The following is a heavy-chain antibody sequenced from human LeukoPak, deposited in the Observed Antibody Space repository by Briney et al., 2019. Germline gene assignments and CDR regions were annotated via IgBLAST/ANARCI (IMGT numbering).Heavy chain of an antibody. V-gene: IGHV3-13*01. Sequence: GGSLRLSCAASGFTFSSYDIHWVRQATGKGLEWVSAIGTAGDTYYPGSVKGRFTISRENAKNSLYLQMNSLRAGDTAVYYCARGPPDYYDSSGYYPHIYYYGMDVWGQGTTVTVSS. CDR3: ARGPPDYYDSSGYYPHIYYYGMDV. CDR1: GFTFSSYD. CDR2: IGTAGDT. J-gene: IGHJ6*02. D-gene: IGHD3-22*01.